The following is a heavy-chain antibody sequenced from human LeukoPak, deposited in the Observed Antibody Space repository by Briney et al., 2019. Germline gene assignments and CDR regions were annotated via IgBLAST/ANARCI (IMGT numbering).Heavy chain of an antibody. Sequence: GGSLRLSCAASGFTFSSYSMNRVRQAPGEGLEWVSYISSSSNTIYYADSVKGRFTISRDNAKNSLYLQMNSLRAEDTAVYYCGRGNSGSPETPDYWGQGTLVTVSS. V-gene: IGHV3-48*01. D-gene: IGHD1-26*01. CDR3: GRGNSGSPETPDY. J-gene: IGHJ4*02. CDR2: ISSSSNTI. CDR1: GFTFSSYS.